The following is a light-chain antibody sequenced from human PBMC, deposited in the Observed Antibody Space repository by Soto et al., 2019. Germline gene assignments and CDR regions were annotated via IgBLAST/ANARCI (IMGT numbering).Light chain of an antibody. Sequence: DIEMSQSPSSLSASVGDRVTITCRASQSLNRWLAWYQQTPGKAPKLLIYDASSLQSGVPSRFSGSGSGTDFTLTISCLQSEDFATDYCQQYYSYPLTFGGGTKVDIK. CDR1: QSLNRW. CDR2: DAS. V-gene: IGKV1-5*01. CDR3: QQYYSYPLT. J-gene: IGKJ4*01.